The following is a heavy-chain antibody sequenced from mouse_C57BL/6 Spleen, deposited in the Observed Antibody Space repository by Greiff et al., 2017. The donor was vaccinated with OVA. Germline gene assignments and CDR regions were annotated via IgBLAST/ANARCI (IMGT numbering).Heavy chain of an antibody. D-gene: IGHD2-3*01. J-gene: IGHJ3*01. CDR1: GFTFTDYY. CDR3: ASSIDDGYYGFAY. CDR2: IRNKANGYTT. Sequence: EVMLVESGGGLVQPGGSLSLSCAASGFTFTDYYMSWVRQPPGKALEWLGFIRNKANGYTTEYSASVKGRFTISRDNSQSILYLQMNALRAEDSATYSCASSIDDGYYGFAYWGQGTLVTVSA. V-gene: IGHV7-3*01.